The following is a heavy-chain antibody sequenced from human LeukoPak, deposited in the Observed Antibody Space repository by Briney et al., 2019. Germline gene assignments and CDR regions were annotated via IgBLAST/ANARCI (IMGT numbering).Heavy chain of an antibody. D-gene: IGHD3-22*01. V-gene: IGHV3-23*01. CDR3: AKGEGYYYDSSGYYSSFDY. CDR1: GFTFSNYA. J-gene: IGHJ4*02. Sequence: GSLRLSCAASGFTFSNYAMSWVRQAPGKGLEWVSVISGSSGSTYYADFVTGRFTISRDNSKNTLYLQMNSLRVEDTAVYYCAKGEGYYYDSSGYYSSFDYWGQGTLVTVSS. CDR2: ISGSSGST.